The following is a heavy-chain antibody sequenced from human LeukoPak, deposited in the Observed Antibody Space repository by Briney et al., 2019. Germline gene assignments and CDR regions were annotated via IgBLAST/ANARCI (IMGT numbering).Heavy chain of an antibody. CDR1: GYTFTGYY. D-gene: IGHD2-2*01. J-gene: IGHJ6*03. CDR3: ARDLDIVVVPAAMTSDYYYMDV. V-gene: IGHV1-2*02. Sequence: GASVKVSCKASGYTFTGYYMHWVRQAPGQGLEWMGWINPNSGGTNYAQKFQGRVAMTRDTSISTAYMELSRLRSDDTAVYYCARDLDIVVVPAAMTSDYYYMDVWGKGTTVTVSS. CDR2: INPNSGGT.